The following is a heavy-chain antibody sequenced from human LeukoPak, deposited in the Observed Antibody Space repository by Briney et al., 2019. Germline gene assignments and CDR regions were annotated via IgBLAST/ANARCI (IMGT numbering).Heavy chain of an antibody. CDR1: GYTFTSYD. D-gene: IGHD3-22*01. J-gene: IGHJ4*02. Sequence: ASVKVSCKASGYTFTSYDINWVRQATGQGLEWMGWMNPNSGNTGYAQKFQGRVTMTRNTSISTAYMELSSLRSEDTAVYYCVRGIRIVVVRTPYYFDYWGQGTLVTVSS. CDR3: VRGIRIVVVRTPYYFDY. V-gene: IGHV1-8*01. CDR2: MNPNSGNT.